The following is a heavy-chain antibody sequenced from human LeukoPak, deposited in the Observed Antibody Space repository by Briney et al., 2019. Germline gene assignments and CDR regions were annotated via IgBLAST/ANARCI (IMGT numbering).Heavy chain of an antibody. CDR3: ARWWDHYGGGWGFDY. CDR2: IYNSGTT. J-gene: IGHJ4*02. D-gene: IGHD3-10*01. CDR1: GASISGYF. V-gene: IGHV4-59*08. Sequence: PSETLSLTCTVSGASISGYFWSWVRQPPGKQLEWIGYIYNSGTTAYNPSLKSRVTISADTSKNQFSLRLSSVTATDTAVYYCARWWDHYGGGWGFDYWGQGTLSPSPQ.